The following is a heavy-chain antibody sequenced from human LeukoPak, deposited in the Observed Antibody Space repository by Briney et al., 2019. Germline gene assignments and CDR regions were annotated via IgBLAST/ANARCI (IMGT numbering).Heavy chain of an antibody. Sequence: PGGSLRLSCAASGFIFSSYGMHWVRQAPGKGLEWVAVIWFDGSIKYYAVSVKGRFTFSRDNSKNTLSLQMNSLRADDTAVYYCARDPAAASRGFGMDVWGQGITVTVSS. CDR3: ARDPAAASRGFGMDV. D-gene: IGHD2-15*01. V-gene: IGHV3-33*01. J-gene: IGHJ6*02. CDR2: IWFDGSIK. CDR1: GFIFSSYG.